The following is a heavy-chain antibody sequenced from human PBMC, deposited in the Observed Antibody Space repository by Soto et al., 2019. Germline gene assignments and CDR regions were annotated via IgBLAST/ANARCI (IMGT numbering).Heavy chain of an antibody. D-gene: IGHD4-17*01. V-gene: IGHV1-3*01. Sequence: ASVKVSCKASGYTFTSYAMHWVRQAPGQRLEWMGWINAGNGNTKYSQKFQGRVTITRDTSASTAYMELSSLRSEDTAVYYCARTVGYYYVMDVWGQGTTVTVYS. CDR3: ARTVGYYYVMDV. J-gene: IGHJ6*01. CDR2: INAGNGNT. CDR1: GYTFTSYA.